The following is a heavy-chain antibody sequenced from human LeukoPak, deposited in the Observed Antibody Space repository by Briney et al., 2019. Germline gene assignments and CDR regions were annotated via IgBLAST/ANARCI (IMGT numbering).Heavy chain of an antibody. CDR3: ARPPPRTVGATWGYFDL. CDR1: GFTFSDYG. CDR2: ISGSSSVV. D-gene: IGHD1-26*01. V-gene: IGHV3-48*01. J-gene: IGHJ2*01. Sequence: PGGSLRLSCAASGFTFSDYGMSWVRQAPGKGLEWISSISGSSSVVYYADSVEGRFSISTDNAENSLYLQMNSLRVEDTAMYYCARPPPRTVGATWGYFDLWGRGTLVTVSS.